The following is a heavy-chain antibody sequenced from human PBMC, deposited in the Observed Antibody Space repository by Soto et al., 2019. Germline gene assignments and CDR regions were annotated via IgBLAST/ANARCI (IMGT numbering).Heavy chain of an antibody. CDR1: GLSVSSDY. J-gene: IGHJ2*01. D-gene: IGHD2-2*01. CDR3: ARVSRPGCSTTSCLNWYFDL. V-gene: IGHV3-53*01. CDR2: IYSGGNT. Sequence: EVQMVESGGGLIQPGGSLRLSCAASGLSVSSDYMSWVRQAPGKGLEWVSVIYSGGNTYFADSVKGRFTISRDKSKNTLNLQMNSLRVDDTAVYYCARVSRPGCSTTSCLNWYFDLWGRGTLVTVSS.